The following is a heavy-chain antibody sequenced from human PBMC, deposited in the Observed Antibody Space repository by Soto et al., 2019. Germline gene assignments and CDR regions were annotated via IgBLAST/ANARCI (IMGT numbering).Heavy chain of an antibody. D-gene: IGHD2-21*02. CDR2: IYHSGST. CDR1: GYSIRNGYY. J-gene: IGHJ5*02. V-gene: IGHV4-38-2*02. CDR3: ARVGPYCGGDCYSPPP. Sequence: SETLSLTCTVSGYSIRNGYYWGWIRQPPGKGLEWIGTIYHSGSTYCNPSLKSRVTISVDASENHFSLKLSSVTAADTAVYYCARVGPYCGGDCYSPPPWGQGTLVTVSS.